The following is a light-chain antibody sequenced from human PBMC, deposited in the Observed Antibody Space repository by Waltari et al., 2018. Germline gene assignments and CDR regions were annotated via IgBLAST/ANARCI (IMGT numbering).Light chain of an antibody. CDR1: SSDVGGYNL. CDR2: EVS. J-gene: IGLJ2*01. CDR3: SSYVANNNPV. Sequence: QSALTQPPSASGSPGQSVHIPCPGTSSDVGGYNLVPWYQHHPGKAPRLIIYEVSERPSGVPDRFSGSKSGNTASLTVSGLQAEDEADYYCSSYVANNNPVFGGGTKLTVL. V-gene: IGLV2-8*01.